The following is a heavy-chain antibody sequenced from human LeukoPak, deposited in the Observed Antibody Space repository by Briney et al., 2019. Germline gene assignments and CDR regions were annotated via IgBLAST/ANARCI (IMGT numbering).Heavy chain of an antibody. D-gene: IGHD2-15*01. CDR3: ARVPRYCSGGSCYEYYGMDV. CDR2: ISSSSTI. CDR1: GFTFSSYS. J-gene: IGHJ6*02. V-gene: IGHV3-48*02. Sequence: GGSLRLSCAASGFTFSSYSMNWVRQAPGKGLEWVSYISSSSTIYYADSVKGRFTISRDNAKNSLYLQMNSLRDEDTAVYYCARVPRYCSGGSCYEYYGMDVWGQGTTVTVSS.